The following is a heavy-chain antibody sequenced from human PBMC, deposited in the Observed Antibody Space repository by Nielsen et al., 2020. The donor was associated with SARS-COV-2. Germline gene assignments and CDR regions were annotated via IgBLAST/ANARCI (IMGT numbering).Heavy chain of an antibody. CDR3: ARESDTSGFFGVFGYYYYYMDV. D-gene: IGHD3-3*01. Sequence: GGSLRLSCAASGFTFSSYGMHWVRQAPGKGLEWVAVIWYDGSNKYYADSVKGRFTISRDNSKNTLYLQMNSLRAEDTAVYYCARESDTSGFFGVFGYYYYYMDVWGKGTTVTVSS. CDR1: GFTFSSYG. V-gene: IGHV3-33*01. CDR2: IWYDGSNK. J-gene: IGHJ6*03.